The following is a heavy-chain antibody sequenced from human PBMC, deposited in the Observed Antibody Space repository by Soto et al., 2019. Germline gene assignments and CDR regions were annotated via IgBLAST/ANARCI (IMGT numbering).Heavy chain of an antibody. V-gene: IGHV1-24*01. CDR3: ATSQLTDSSGYYPLDY. Sequence: ASVKVSCKVFGYTLTELSMHWVRQAPGKGLEWMGGFDPEDGETIYAQKFQGRVTMTEDTATDTAYMELSSLRSEDTAVYYCATSQLTDSSGYYPLDYWGQGTLVTVSS. CDR1: GYTLTELS. D-gene: IGHD3-22*01. CDR2: FDPEDGET. J-gene: IGHJ4*02.